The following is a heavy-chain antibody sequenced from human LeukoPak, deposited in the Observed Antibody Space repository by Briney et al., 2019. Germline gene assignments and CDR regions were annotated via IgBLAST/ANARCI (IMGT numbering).Heavy chain of an antibody. J-gene: IGHJ5*02. CDR1: GFTFSTYG. V-gene: IGHV3-33*06. D-gene: IGHD4-11*01. CDR3: AKDRSTIHDHSHYALTP. CDR2: IWYDGSNK. Sequence: GGSLRLSCAASGFTFSTYGMQWVRQAPGKGLEWVAVIWYDGSNKYYADSVKGRFTISRDNSKNTLYLQMNSLRVEDTAVYYCAKDRSTIHDHSHYALTPWGQGIQVTASS.